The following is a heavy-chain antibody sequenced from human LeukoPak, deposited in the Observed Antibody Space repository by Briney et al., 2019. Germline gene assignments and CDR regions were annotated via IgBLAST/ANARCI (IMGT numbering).Heavy chain of an antibody. CDR1: GGSISSYY. D-gene: IGHD3-22*01. V-gene: IGHV4-59*12. CDR3: ARLGDSSGYYPSDY. J-gene: IGHJ4*02. Sequence: SETLSLTCTVSGGSISSYYWSRIRQPPGKGLEWIGEINHSGSTNYNPSLKSRVTISVDKSKNQFSLKLSSVTAADTAVYYCARLGDSSGYYPSDYWGQGTLVTVSS. CDR2: INHSGST.